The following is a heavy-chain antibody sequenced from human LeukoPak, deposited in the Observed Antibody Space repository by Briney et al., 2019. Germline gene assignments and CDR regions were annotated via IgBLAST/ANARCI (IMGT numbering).Heavy chain of an antibody. CDR3: ASEYCTNGVCYNP. D-gene: IGHD2-8*01. CDR2: ISASGSSM. J-gene: IGHJ5*02. V-gene: IGHV3-11*01. Sequence: GGSLRLSCAASAFTVSDYYMSWIRQAPGKGLEWVSYISASGSSMYYADSVKGRFTISRDNAKNSLYLQMNSLTTEDTAVYYCASEYCTNGVCYNPWGQGTLVTVSS. CDR1: AFTVSDYY.